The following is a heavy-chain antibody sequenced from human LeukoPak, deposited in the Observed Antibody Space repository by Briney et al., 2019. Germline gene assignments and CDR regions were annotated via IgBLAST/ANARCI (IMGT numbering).Heavy chain of an antibody. Sequence: GGSLRRSCAASGFTFSSYAMSWVRQAPGKGLEWVSAISGSGGSTYYADSVKGRFTISRDNSKNTLYLQMNSLRAEDTAVYYCAKADGDIVVVVAASFDYWGQGTLVTVSS. CDR3: AKADGDIVVVVAASFDY. V-gene: IGHV3-23*01. CDR2: ISGSGGST. D-gene: IGHD2-15*01. J-gene: IGHJ4*02. CDR1: GFTFSSYA.